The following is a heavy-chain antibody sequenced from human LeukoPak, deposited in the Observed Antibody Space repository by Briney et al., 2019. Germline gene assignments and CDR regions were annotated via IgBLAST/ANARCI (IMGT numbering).Heavy chain of an antibody. V-gene: IGHV3-23*01. Sequence: GGSLRLSCAASGFTFSSYAMSWVRQAPGKGLEWVSAISGSGGSTYYADSVKGRFTISRDNSKHTLYLQMISLRAEDTAVYYCAKDRTGIVGATAFDYWGQGTLVTVSA. CDR1: GFTFSSYA. CDR2: ISGSGGST. D-gene: IGHD1-26*01. J-gene: IGHJ4*02. CDR3: AKDRTGIVGATAFDY.